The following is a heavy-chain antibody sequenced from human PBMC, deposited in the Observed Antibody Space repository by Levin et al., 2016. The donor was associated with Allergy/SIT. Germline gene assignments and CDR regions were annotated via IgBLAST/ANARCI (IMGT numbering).Heavy chain of an antibody. Sequence: ASVKVSCKAPGHTFNSHYMHWVRQAPGQGLEWMGIINPSGGSTSYAQKFQGRVTMTRDTSTSTVYMELSSLRSEDTAVYYCATGWEPHSFQHWGQGTLVTVSS. CDR2: INPSGGST. D-gene: IGHD1-26*01. V-gene: IGHV1-46*02. CDR1: GHTFNSHY. CDR3: ATGWEPHSFQH. J-gene: IGHJ1*01.